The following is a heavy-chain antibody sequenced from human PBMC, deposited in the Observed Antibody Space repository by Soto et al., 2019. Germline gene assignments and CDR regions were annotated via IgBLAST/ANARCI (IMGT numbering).Heavy chain of an antibody. Sequence: SETLSLTCNVSGGSITDSIYYWGWIRQPPGKGLEWIGNINFNEITYSSPSLKSRVTISIDTSKNRFSLKVNSVTAADTAVYHCARQRVSGDHDSWRQGPLVTVSS. CDR1: GGSITDSIYY. CDR2: INFNEIT. D-gene: IGHD3-3*01. J-gene: IGHJ4*02. V-gene: IGHV4-39*01. CDR3: ARQRVSGDHDS.